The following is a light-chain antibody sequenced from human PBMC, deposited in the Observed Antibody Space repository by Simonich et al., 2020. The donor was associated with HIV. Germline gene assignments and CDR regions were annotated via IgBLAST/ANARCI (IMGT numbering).Light chain of an antibody. CDR2: DVI. CDR1: ISDVGGYNY. Sequence: QSALTQPASVSGSPGQSITIYCTGTISDVGGYNYVSCYQQHPGKAPKLMIYDVIKRPSGVSNRFSGSKSGSTASLTISGLQAEDEADYYCSSYTRSNTYVIFGGGTKLTVL. J-gene: IGLJ2*01. V-gene: IGLV2-14*03. CDR3: SSYTRSNTYVI.